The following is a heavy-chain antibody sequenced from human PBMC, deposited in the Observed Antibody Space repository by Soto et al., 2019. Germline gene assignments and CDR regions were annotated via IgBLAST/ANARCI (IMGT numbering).Heavy chain of an antibody. D-gene: IGHD4-17*01. CDR2: IYDSGGT. V-gene: IGHV4-31*03. Sequence: QVQLQESGPGLVKPSQTLSLTCTVSGGSISSGDYYWIWIRQHPGKGLEWIGYIYDSGGTYYNPSLKSRVTISTDTSKHQFSLKLSSVTAADSAVYYCVTGMTTAVIFDYWGQGALVTVSS. CDR1: GGSISSGDYY. CDR3: VTGMTTAVIFDY. J-gene: IGHJ4*02.